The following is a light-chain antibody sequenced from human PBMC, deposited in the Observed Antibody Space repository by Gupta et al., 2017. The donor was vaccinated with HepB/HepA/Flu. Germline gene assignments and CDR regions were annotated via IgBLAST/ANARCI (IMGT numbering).Light chain of an antibody. CDR1: ALPKQF. Sequence: SYELTQPTSVSVSPGQTATITCSGDALPKQFAYWYQQKPGQAPVFIIYRGTERPSGTPERFSGSTSGTIITLTISGVQAEEEADYYCQAADRSGTYVVLGGGTKLTVL. J-gene: IGLJ2*01. CDR3: QAADRSGTYVV. CDR2: RGT. V-gene: IGLV3-25*02.